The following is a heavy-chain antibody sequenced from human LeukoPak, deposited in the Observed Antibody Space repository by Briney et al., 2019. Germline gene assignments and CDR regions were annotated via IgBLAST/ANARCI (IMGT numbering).Heavy chain of an antibody. J-gene: IGHJ4*02. D-gene: IGHD3-22*01. CDR2: IYSGGST. V-gene: IGHV3-66*04. CDR1: GFTLNNYA. CDR3: AGHQRDSSAYYYMDY. Sequence: PGGSLRLSCAASGFTLNNYAMSWVRQAPGKGLEWVSIIYSGGSTYHADSVKGRFTISRDISKNTLYLQMNSLRAEDTAVYYCAGHQRDSSAYYYMDYWGQGTLVTVSS.